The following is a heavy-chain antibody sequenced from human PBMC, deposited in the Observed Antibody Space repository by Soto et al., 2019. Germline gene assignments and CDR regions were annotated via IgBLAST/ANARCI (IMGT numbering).Heavy chain of an antibody. CDR3: AMMVRGESRYYYYYYGMDV. CDR2: IYYSGST. J-gene: IGHJ6*01. CDR1: GGSISSSSYY. V-gene: IGHV4-39*01. D-gene: IGHD3-10*01. Sequence: PSETLSLTFTVSGGSISSSSYYWGVIRHPPVTGLECIGSIYYSGSTYYNPSLKSRVTISVDTSKNQFSLKLSSVTAADTAVYYCAMMVRGESRYYYYYYGMDVWGQGTTVTVSS.